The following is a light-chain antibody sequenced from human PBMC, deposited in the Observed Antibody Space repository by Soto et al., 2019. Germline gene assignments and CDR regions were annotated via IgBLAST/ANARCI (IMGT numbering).Light chain of an antibody. V-gene: IGLV2-8*01. CDR2: EVS. J-gene: IGLJ1*01. Sequence: QSALTQPPSASGSPGQSVTISCTGTSSDVGAYNYVSWYQQHPGKAPKIMIYEVSKRPSGVPDRFSGSKSGNTASLTVSGLQAEDEADYYCSSYAGSNNFVFGTGTQLTVL. CDR1: SSDVGAYNY. CDR3: SSYAGSNNFV.